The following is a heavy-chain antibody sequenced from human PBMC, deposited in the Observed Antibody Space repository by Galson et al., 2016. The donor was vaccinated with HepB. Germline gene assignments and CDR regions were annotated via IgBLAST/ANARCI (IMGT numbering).Heavy chain of an antibody. CDR3: TRSDWDRRFGD. D-gene: IGHD3/OR15-3a*01. CDR2: INNDGSVI. V-gene: IGHV3-74*01. J-gene: IGHJ4*02. CDR1: GFTFSSYW. Sequence: SLRLSCAGSGFTFSSYWMHWVRQAPGKGPVWVSRINNDGSVIDYVDSGRGRFTISRANAKNTLYLQVNSLRVEATAVYYCTRSDWDRRFGDWGEGTLRTVSP.